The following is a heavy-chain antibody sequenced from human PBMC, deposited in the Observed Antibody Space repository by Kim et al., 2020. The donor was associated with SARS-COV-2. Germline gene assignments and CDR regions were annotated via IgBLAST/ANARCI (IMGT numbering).Heavy chain of an antibody. CDR3: ASLSGSSWYFDY. V-gene: IGHV3-7*03. D-gene: IGHD6-13*01. J-gene: IGHJ4*02. CDR1: GFTFSSYW. Sequence: GESLRLSCAASGFTFSSYWMSWVRQAPGKGLEWVANIKQDGSEKYYVDSVKGRFTISRDNAKNSLYLQMNSLRAEDTAVYYCASLSGSSWYFDYWGQGTLVTVSS. CDR2: IKQDGSEK.